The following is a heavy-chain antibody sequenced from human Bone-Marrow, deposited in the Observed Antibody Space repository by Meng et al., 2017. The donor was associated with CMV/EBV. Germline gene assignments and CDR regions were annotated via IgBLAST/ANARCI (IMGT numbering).Heavy chain of an antibody. CDR2: IIPMFETT. D-gene: IGHD2-2*03. V-gene: IGHV1-69*05. J-gene: IGHJ6*02. CDR3: AREGGYCSSTSCYPSYYYGMDV. Sequence: SVKVSCKASGGTFSSYAISWVRQAPGQGLEWMGGIIPMFETTNYAHKFQGRVTITTDESTRTAYMELSSLRSEDTAVYYCAREGGYCSSTSCYPSYYYGMDVWGQGTTVTVSS. CDR1: GGTFSSYA.